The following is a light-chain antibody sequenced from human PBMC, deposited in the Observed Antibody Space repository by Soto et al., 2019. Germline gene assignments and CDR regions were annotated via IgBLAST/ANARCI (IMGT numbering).Light chain of an antibody. J-gene: IGLJ1*01. CDR3: QSYDSSLSGYV. CDR1: GSTFGAGSD. CDR2: VNS. Sequence: QLVLTQPPSVSGAPGQRVTISCTVSGSTFGAGSDVHWYQQVPGTAPKLLIYVNSNRPSGVPDRFSGSKSGTSASLAITGLQAEDEADYYCQSYDSSLSGYVFGTGTSSPS. V-gene: IGLV1-40*01.